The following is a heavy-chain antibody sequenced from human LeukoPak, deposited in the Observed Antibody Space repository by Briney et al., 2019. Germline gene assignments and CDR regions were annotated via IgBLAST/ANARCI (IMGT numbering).Heavy chain of an antibody. CDR1: GGSFSGHS. Sequence: SETLSLTCAVYGGSFSGHSWSWIRQPPGKGLEWIGEINHSGSTNYNPSLKSRVTISVDTSKNQFSLKLSSVTAADTAVYYCARGRMVRGAIAQYYYYYYGMDVWGQGTTVTVSS. CDR2: INHSGST. D-gene: IGHD3-10*01. CDR3: ARGRMVRGAIAQYYYYYYGMDV. J-gene: IGHJ6*02. V-gene: IGHV4-34*01.